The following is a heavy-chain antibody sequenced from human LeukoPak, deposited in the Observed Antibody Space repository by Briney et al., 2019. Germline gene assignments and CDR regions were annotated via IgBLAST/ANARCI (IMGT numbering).Heavy chain of an antibody. V-gene: IGHV3-66*02. CDR2: IYSGGST. CDR1: GFTVSSNY. J-gene: IGHJ4*02. Sequence: GGSLRLSCAASGFTVSSNYMSWVRQAPGKGLEWVLVIYSGGSTYYADSVKGRFTISRDNSKNTLYLQMNSLRAEDTAVYYCATLNCGGDCYLTLNAFFFDYWGQGTLVTVSS. CDR3: ATLNCGGDCYLTLNAFFFDY. D-gene: IGHD2-21*02.